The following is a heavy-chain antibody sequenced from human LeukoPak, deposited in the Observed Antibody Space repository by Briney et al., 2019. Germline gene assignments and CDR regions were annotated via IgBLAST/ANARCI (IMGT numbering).Heavy chain of an antibody. CDR2: ISGSGGST. J-gene: IGHJ3*02. CDR3: AKSYYYDSSGYPPRAFDI. V-gene: IGHV3-23*01. D-gene: IGHD3-22*01. CDR1: GFTFSSYA. Sequence: GGSLRLSCAASGFTFSSYAMSWVRQAPGKGLEWVSAISGSGGSTYYADSVKGRFTISRDNSKNTLYLQMNSLRAEDTAVYYCAKSYYYDSSGYPPRAFDIWGQGTMVTVSS.